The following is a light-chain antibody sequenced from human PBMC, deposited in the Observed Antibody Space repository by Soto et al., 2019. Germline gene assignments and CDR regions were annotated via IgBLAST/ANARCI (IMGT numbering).Light chain of an antibody. V-gene: IGKV3-20*01. CDR3: QQYGSSPPDT. CDR2: GAS. J-gene: IGKJ2*01. CDR1: QSVSSSY. Sequence: EIVLTQSPGTLSLSPGERATLFCRASQSVSSSYLAWYQQKPGQAPRLLIYGASSRATGIPDRFSGSGSGTDFTLTISRLEPEDFAVYYCQQYGSSPPDTFGHGTKLEIK.